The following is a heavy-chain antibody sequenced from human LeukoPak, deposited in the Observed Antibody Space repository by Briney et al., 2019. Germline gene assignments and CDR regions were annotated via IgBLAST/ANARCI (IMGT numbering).Heavy chain of an antibody. J-gene: IGHJ4*02. V-gene: IGHV3-23*01. CDR2: ISNSGGSA. CDR3: GKDRRPGIAVAGTTDY. Sequence: GGSLRLSCAASGFTFSSYAMSWVRQAPGKGLEWVSAISNSGGSAYYPDSLKGRFTISRDNSKYTLHLQMNSLRAEDTAVYYCGKDRRPGIAVAGTTDYWGQGTLVTVSS. CDR1: GFTFSSYA. D-gene: IGHD6-19*01.